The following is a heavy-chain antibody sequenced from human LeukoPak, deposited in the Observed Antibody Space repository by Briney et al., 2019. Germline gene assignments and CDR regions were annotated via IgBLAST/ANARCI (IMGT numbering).Heavy chain of an antibody. CDR2: ISYDGSNK. Sequence: PGGSLRLSCAASGFTFTNYWMHWVRQAPGKGLEWVAVISYDGSNKYYADSVKGRFTISRDNSKNTLYLQMNSLRAEDTAVYYCAKMGARLCSGGSCYSSHFDYWGQGTLVTVSS. J-gene: IGHJ4*02. CDR3: AKMGARLCSGGSCYSSHFDY. V-gene: IGHV3-30*18. CDR1: GFTFTNYW. D-gene: IGHD2-15*01.